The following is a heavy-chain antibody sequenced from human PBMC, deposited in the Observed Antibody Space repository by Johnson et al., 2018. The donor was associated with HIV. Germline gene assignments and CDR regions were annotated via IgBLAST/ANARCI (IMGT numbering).Heavy chain of an antibody. D-gene: IGHD1-1*01. CDR1: GFTFDDYG. Sequence: MMLVESGGGAVRPGGSLRISCAASGFTFDDYGMSWVRQAPGKGLEWVSGINWSGGSTGYADSMKGRVTISRDNARNSLYLKMNSLRAEDTAVYYCARGHWAFDIWGRGTMVTVSS. J-gene: IGHJ3*02. V-gene: IGHV3-20*04. CDR2: INWSGGST. CDR3: ARGHWAFDI.